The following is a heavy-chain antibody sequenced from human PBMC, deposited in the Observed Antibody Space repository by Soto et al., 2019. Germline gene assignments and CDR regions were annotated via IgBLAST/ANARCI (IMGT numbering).Heavy chain of an antibody. J-gene: IGHJ4*02. V-gene: IGHV3-20*04. CDR2: INWNGGST. CDR1: GFTFRNYN. Sequence: PGGSLRLSCAASGFTFRNYNMSWVRQGPGKGLEWVSGINWNGGSTGYADSVKGRFTISRDNAKNSLYLQMNSLRAEDTALYYCARGRGYCSTTSCSDYYYFDYWGQGTLVTVSS. CDR3: ARGRGYCSTTSCSDYYYFDY. D-gene: IGHD2-2*01.